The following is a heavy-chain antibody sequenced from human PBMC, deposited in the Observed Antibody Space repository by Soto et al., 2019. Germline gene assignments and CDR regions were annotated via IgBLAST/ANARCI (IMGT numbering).Heavy chain of an antibody. V-gene: IGHV4-59*08. CDR1: GGSISSYY. J-gene: IGHJ3*02. CDR2: IYYSGST. D-gene: IGHD5-12*01. CDR3: ARLYVNIVTLHAFDI. Sequence: PSETLSLTCTVSGGSISSYYWSWIRQPPGKGLEWIGYIYYSGSTNYNPSLKSRVTISVDTSKNQFSLKLSSVTAADTAVCYCARLYVNIVTLHAFDIWGQGTMVTVSS.